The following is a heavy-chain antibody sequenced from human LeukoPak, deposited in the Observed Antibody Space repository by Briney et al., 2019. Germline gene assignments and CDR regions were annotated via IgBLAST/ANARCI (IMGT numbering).Heavy chain of an antibody. Sequence: SETLSLTCTVSGGSISSYYWSWIRQPPGKGLEWIGYIYYSGSTNYYPSLKSRVTISVDTSKNQFSLKLSSVTAADTAVYYCASRSYYYYGMDVWGQGTTVTVSS. CDR2: IYYSGST. CDR3: ASRSYYYYGMDV. J-gene: IGHJ6*02. CDR1: GGSISSYY. V-gene: IGHV4-59*08.